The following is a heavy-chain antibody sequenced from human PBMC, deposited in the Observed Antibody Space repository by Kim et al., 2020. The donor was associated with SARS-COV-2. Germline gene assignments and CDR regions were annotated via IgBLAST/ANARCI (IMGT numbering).Heavy chain of an antibody. V-gene: IGHV3-30*18. J-gene: IGHJ6*02. Sequence: GGSLRLSCAASGFTFSSYGMHWVRQAPGKGLEWVAVISYDGSNKYYADSVKGRFTISRDNSKNTLYLQMNSLRAEDTAVYYCAKDYKLTPWYSSSWYHYYYGMDVWGQGTTVTVSS. CDR3: AKDYKLTPWYSSSWYHYYYGMDV. CDR1: GFTFSSYG. D-gene: IGHD6-13*01. CDR2: ISYDGSNK.